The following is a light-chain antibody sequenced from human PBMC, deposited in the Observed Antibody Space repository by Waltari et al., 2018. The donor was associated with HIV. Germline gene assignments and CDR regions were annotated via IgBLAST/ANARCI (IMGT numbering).Light chain of an antibody. J-gene: IGKJ1*01. CDR3: LQDYNYPWT. V-gene: IGKV1-6*01. CDR1: QDIRNE. Sequence: AIQMTQSPSSLSASVGDRVTITFRASQDIRNEVGWYQQKPGKAPNLLIHAASHLQDGVPSRFSGSGSGTDFTLTISSLQPEDFATYYCLQDYNYPWTFGQGTKVEIK. CDR2: AAS.